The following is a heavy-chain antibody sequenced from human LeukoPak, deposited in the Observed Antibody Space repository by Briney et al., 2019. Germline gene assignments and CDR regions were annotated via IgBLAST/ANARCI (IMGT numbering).Heavy chain of an antibody. V-gene: IGHV1-2*02. D-gene: IGHD3-9*01. CDR2: INPNSGGT. CDR3: ARDRIRYFDWLFEAFDI. CDR1: GYTFTGYY. Sequence: GASVKVSCKASGYTFTGYYMHWVRQAPGQGLEWMGWINPNSGGTNYAQKFQGRVTMTRDTSISTAYMELSRLRSDDTAVYYCARDRIRYFDWLFEAFDIWGQGTMVTVPS. J-gene: IGHJ3*02.